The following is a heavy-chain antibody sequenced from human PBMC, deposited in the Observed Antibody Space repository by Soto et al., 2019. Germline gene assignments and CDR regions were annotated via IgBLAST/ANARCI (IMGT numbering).Heavy chain of an antibody. Sequence: GASVKVSCKASGYTFTSYGISWVRQAPRQGREWIGWISAYNGNTNYAQKLQGRVTMTTDTSTSTAYMELRSLRSDDTAVYYCARASLWFGELLVGWFDPWGQGTLVTVSS. D-gene: IGHD3-10*01. J-gene: IGHJ5*02. CDR2: ISAYNGNT. CDR3: ARASLWFGELLVGWFDP. V-gene: IGHV1-18*01. CDR1: GYTFTSYG.